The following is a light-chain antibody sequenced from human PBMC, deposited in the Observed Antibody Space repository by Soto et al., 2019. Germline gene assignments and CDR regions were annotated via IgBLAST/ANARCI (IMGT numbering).Light chain of an antibody. V-gene: IGKV1-5*03. CDR1: QSISGW. Sequence: DIQMTQSPATLSASVGDRVTIGCRASQSISGWLAWYQQKPGKAPKLLIYKASNLESGVPSRFSRSGSATECTVIISSLHPEECASEFCQQYESFCLLFGGGT. CDR2: KAS. J-gene: IGKJ4*01. CDR3: QQYESFCLL.